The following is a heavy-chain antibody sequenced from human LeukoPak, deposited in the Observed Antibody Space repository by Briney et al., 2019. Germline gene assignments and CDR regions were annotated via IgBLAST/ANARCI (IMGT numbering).Heavy chain of an antibody. V-gene: IGHV4-31*03. CDR2: IYYSGST. CDR1: GGSISSGGYY. Sequence: SETLSLTCTVSGGSISSGGYYWSWIRQHPGKGLEWIGYIYYSGSTYYNPSLKSRVTISVDTSNNQFSLKVSSVTAADTAVYYCARGQKWFVVRGLRAWFDPWGQGTLVTVSS. J-gene: IGHJ5*02. CDR3: ARGQKWFVVRGLRAWFDP. D-gene: IGHD3-10*01.